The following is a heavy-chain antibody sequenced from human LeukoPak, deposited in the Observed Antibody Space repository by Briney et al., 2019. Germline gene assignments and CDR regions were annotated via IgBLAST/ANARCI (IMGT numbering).Heavy chain of an antibody. V-gene: IGHV3-30*02. Sequence: PGRSLRLSCAASGFTFSSYGMYWVRQAPGKGLEWVTFIRYDGSDKYYADPAKGRFTISRDNFKNTVLLQMNSLRHEDTGVYYCAKGPYCSSTSCQEDYFDYWGQGTLVTVSS. D-gene: IGHD2-2*01. CDR2: IRYDGSDK. CDR1: GFTFSSYG. CDR3: AKGPYCSSTSCQEDYFDY. J-gene: IGHJ4*02.